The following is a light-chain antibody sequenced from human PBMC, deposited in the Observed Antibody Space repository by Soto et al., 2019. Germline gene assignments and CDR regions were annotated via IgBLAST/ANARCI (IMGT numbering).Light chain of an antibody. J-gene: IGKJ4*01. CDR2: GAS. CDR3: QQYDNSPALT. CDR1: QSVSSSY. Sequence: EIVFTQSPGTLSFSPGERATLSCRASQSVSSSYLAWYQQKPGQAPRLLIYGASTRATGIPDRFSGSGSGTDFTLTISRLEPEDFAVYYCQQYDNSPALTLGGGTKVDIK. V-gene: IGKV3-20*01.